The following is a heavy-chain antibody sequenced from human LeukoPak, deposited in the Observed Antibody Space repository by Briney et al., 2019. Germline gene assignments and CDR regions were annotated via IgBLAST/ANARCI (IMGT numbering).Heavy chain of an antibody. V-gene: IGHV1-69*13. CDR2: IIPIFGTA. CDR3: ARIGYGYPVAY. D-gene: IGHD5-18*01. CDR1: GGTFSSYA. J-gene: IGHJ4*02. Sequence: GASVKVSCKASGGTFSSYAISWVRQAPGQGLEWMGGIIPIFGTANYAQKFQGRVTNTADESTSTAYMELSSLRSEDTAVYYCARIGYGYPVAYWGQGTLVTVSS.